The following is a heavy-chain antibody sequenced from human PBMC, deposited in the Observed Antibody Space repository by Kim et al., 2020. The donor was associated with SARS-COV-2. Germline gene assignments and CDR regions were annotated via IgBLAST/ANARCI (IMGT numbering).Heavy chain of an antibody. CDR1: GFTFSNFA. V-gene: IGHV3-30*01. CDR2: ISYDGSNI. Sequence: GGSLRLSCAVSGFTFSNFALNWVRQAPGEGLEWVAIISYDGSNIFYADSVRGRFTISRDNSKNTLYLQMNSLRVEDTAVYYCARGANYYGSVDYFDYWGQGTLVTVSS. D-gene: IGHD3-10*01. CDR3: ARGANYYGSVDYFDY. J-gene: IGHJ4*02.